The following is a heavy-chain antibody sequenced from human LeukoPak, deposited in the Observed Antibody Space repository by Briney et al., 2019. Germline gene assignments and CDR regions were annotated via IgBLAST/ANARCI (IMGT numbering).Heavy chain of an antibody. D-gene: IGHD6-6*01. J-gene: IGHJ4*02. Sequence: GASVKVSCKASGYTFTSYGISWVRQATGQGLEWMGWISAYNGNTNYAQKLQGRVTMTRDTSTSTAYMELRSLRSDDTAVYYCARDHAEYSSSLIDYWGQGTLVTVSS. CDR2: ISAYNGNT. CDR3: ARDHAEYSSSLIDY. CDR1: GYTFTSYG. V-gene: IGHV1-18*01.